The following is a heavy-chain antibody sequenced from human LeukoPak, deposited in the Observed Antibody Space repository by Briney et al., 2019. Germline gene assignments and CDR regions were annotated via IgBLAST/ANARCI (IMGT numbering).Heavy chain of an antibody. V-gene: IGHV1-18*01. CDR3: ARDNSGLAAAGPGWFDP. CDR1: GYTFTSYG. D-gene: IGHD6-13*01. CDR2: INAYNGNT. J-gene: IGHJ5*02. Sequence: ASVKVSCKASGYTFTSYGISWVRQAPGQGLEWMGWINAYNGNTNYAQKLQGRVTMTTDTSTSTAYMELRSLRSDDTAVYYCARDNSGLAAAGPGWFDPWGQGTLVTVSS.